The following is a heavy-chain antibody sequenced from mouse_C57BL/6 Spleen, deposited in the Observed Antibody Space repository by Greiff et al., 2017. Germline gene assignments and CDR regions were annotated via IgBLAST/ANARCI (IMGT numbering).Heavy chain of an antibody. CDR3: AKGPGVLSANAMDY. D-gene: IGHD3-1*01. CDR2: IWRGGST. CDR1: GFSLTSYG. V-gene: IGHV2-5*01. J-gene: IGHJ4*01. Sequence: VQLQQSGPGLVQPSQSLSITCTVSGFSLTSYGVHWVRQSPGKGLEWLGVIWRGGSTDYNAAFMSRLSITKDNSKSQVFFKMNSLQADDTAIYYCAKGPGVLSANAMDYWGQGTSVTVSS.